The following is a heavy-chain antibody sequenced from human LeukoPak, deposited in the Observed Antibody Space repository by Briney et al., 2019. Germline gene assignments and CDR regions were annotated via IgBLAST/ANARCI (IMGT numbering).Heavy chain of an antibody. Sequence: TGGSLRLSCAASGFTFSSYAMSWVRQAPGKGLEWVSAISGSGGSTYYADSVKGRFTISRDNSKNTLYLQMNSLRAEDTAVYYCANVRSRRDGYEIRLGAFDIWGQGTMVTVSS. D-gene: IGHD5-24*01. CDR2: ISGSGGST. J-gene: IGHJ3*02. CDR1: GFTFSSYA. V-gene: IGHV3-23*01. CDR3: ANVRSRRDGYEIRLGAFDI.